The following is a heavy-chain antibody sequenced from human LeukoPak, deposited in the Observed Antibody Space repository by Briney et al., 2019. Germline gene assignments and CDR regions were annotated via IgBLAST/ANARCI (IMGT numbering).Heavy chain of an antibody. Sequence: ASVKVSCKASGYTFTGYYMHWVRQAPGQGLEWMGWINPNSGGTSYAQKFQGRVTMTRDTSTSTAYMELSRLRSDDTAVYYCARSYPQSLWFGELRFDYWGQGTLVTVSS. CDR1: GYTFTGYY. J-gene: IGHJ4*02. V-gene: IGHV1-2*02. CDR3: ARSYPQSLWFGELRFDY. D-gene: IGHD3-10*01. CDR2: INPNSGGT.